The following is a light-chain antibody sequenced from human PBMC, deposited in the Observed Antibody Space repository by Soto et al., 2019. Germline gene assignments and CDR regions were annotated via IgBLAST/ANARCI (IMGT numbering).Light chain of an antibody. Sequence: QSALTQPASVSGSPGQSIAISCIGTSSDVGGYNSVSWYQQHPGKAPKFLIYDVSNRPSGVSDRFSGSKSGNTASLTISGLQAEDEADYYCSSYRSGSTPVVFGGGTQVTVL. V-gene: IGLV2-14*01. J-gene: IGLJ2*01. CDR3: SSYRSGSTPVV. CDR1: SSDVGGYNS. CDR2: DVS.